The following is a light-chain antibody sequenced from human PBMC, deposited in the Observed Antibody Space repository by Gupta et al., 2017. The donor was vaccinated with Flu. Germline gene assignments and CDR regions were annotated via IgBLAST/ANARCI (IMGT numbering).Light chain of an antibody. CDR3: CSYAGSSTFV. CDR1: SSDVGSYNL. Sequence: QSALTQPASVSGSPCQSITISCTGTSSDVGSYNLVSWYQQHPGKAPKLMIYEGSKRPSGVSNRFSGSKSGNTASLTISGRQAEDEADYYCCSYAGSSTFVFGTGTKVTVL. V-gene: IGLV2-23*03. J-gene: IGLJ1*01. CDR2: EGS.